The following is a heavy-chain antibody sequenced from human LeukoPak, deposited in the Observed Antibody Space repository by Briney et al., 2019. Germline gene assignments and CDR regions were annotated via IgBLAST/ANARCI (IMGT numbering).Heavy chain of an antibody. V-gene: IGHV3-21*01. CDR1: GFTFSSYS. D-gene: IGHD6-13*01. Sequence: GGSLRLSCAASGFTFSSYSMNWVRQAPGKGLEWVSSISSSSSYIYYADSVKGRFTISRDNAKNSLYLQMNSLRAEDTAVYYCARDPDPAIAAAGLDYWGQGTLVTVSS. CDR3: ARDPDPAIAAAGLDY. J-gene: IGHJ4*02. CDR2: ISSSSSYI.